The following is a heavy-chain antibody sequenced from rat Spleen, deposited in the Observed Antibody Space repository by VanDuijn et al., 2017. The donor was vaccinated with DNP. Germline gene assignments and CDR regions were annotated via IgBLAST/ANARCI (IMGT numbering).Heavy chain of an antibody. CDR1: GFTFSNYD. J-gene: IGHJ2*01. CDR3: AKGPNYGGYSDYFDY. CDR2: IIYDGSST. Sequence: EVQLVESGGGLVQPGRSLKLSCAASGFTFSNYDMAWVRQAPTKGLEWVATIIYDGSSTYYRDSVKGRFTISRDNAKSTLYLQMDSLRSEDTATYYCAKGPNYGGYSDYFDYWGKGVMVTVSS. D-gene: IGHD1-11*01. V-gene: IGHV5-29*01.